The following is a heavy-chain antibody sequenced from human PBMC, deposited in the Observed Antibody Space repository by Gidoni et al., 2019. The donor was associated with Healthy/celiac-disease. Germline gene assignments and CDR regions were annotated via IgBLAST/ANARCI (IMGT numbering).Heavy chain of an antibody. CDR2: ISSSSSYI. J-gene: IGHJ4*02. CDR1: GFTFSSYS. V-gene: IGHV3-21*01. Sequence: EVQLVESGGGLVKPGGSLRLSCAASGFTFSSYSMNWVRQAPGKGLEWVSSISSSSSYIYYADSVKGRFTISRDNAKNSLYLQMNSLRAEDTAVYYCAIRPWGHYYDSSGYFDYWGQGTLVTVSS. CDR3: AIRPWGHYYDSSGYFDY. D-gene: IGHD3-22*01.